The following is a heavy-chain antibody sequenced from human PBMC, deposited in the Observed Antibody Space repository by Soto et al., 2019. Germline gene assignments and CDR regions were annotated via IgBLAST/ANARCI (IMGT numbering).Heavy chain of an antibody. CDR3: ARHGGADVRLSTIFGVAPISSNYYYYMDV. J-gene: IGHJ6*03. CDR1: GGTISSSSYY. D-gene: IGHD3-3*01. CDR2: IYYSGST. V-gene: IGHV4-39*01. Sequence: SETMSLTSTVSGGTISSSSYYWGWNSQPPGKGLEWIGSIYYSGSTYYNPSLKSRVTISVDTSKNQFSLKLSSVTAADTAVYYCARHGGADVRLSTIFGVAPISSNYYYYMDVWGKGTTVTVSS.